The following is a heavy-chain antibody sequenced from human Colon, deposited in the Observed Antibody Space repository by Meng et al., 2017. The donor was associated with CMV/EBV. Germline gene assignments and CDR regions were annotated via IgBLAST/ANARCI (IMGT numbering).Heavy chain of an antibody. V-gene: IGHV1-69*10. CDR3: ASSYRSGWPPYFDY. CDR1: GGTFSSYA. CDR2: IIPIHGIA. Sequence: SVKVSCKASGGTFSSYAISWVRQAPGQGLEWMGGIIPIHGIANYAQKFQGRVTITADKSTSTAYMELSSLRSEDTAVYYCASSYRSGWPPYFDYWGQGTLVTVSS. D-gene: IGHD6-19*01. J-gene: IGHJ4*02.